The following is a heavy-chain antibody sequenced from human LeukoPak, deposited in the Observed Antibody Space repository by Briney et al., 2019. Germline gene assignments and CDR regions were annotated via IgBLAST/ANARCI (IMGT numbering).Heavy chain of an antibody. CDR1: GGSISSYY. V-gene: IGHV4-38-2*02. D-gene: IGHD6-13*01. CDR2: ISHTGSS. Sequence: SETLSLTCTVSGGSISSYYWGWIRQPPGKGLEWIGSISHTGSSYYNPSLKSRVTISVDTSKNQFSLRLSSVTAADTAVYYCARVYTGSSWDYYYYMDVWGKGTTVTVSS. J-gene: IGHJ6*03. CDR3: ARVYTGSSWDYYYYMDV.